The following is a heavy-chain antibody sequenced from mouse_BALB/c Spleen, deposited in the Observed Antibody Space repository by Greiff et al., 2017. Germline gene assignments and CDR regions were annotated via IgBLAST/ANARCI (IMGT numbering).Heavy chain of an antibody. D-gene: IGHD3-2*01. V-gene: IGHV2-2*02. Sequence: VNVVESGPGLVQPSQSLSITCTVSGFSLTSYGVHWVRQSPGKGLEWLGVIWSGGSTDYNAAFISRLSISKDNSKSQVFFKMNSLQANDTAIYYCARREGRQLGEAMDYWGQGTSVTVSS. CDR1: GFSLTSYG. CDR3: ARREGRQLGEAMDY. J-gene: IGHJ4*01. CDR2: IWSGGST.